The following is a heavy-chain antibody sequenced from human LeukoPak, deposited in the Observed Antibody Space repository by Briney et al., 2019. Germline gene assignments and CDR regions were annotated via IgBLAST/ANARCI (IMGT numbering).Heavy chain of an antibody. CDR1: EFTFSDYS. V-gene: IGHV3-48*02. D-gene: IGHD3-22*01. CDR2: ISSSSSSI. CDR3: ARDLSGYYPSY. J-gene: IGHJ4*02. Sequence: GGSLRLSCAASEFTFSDYSMNWVRQAQGRGREWVSYISSSSSSIYYADSVKGRFTISRDNAKRSLYLQMKSLRDEDTAVYYCARDLSGYYPSYWGQGTLVTVSS.